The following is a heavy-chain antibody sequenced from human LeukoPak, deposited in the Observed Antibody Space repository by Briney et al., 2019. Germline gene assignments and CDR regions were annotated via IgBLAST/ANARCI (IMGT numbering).Heavy chain of an antibody. Sequence: ASVKVSCKASGYTFTGYYMHWVRQAPGQGLEWMGIINPGGGSTSYAQKFQGRVTMTRDTSTSTVYMELSSLRSEDTAVYYCARVDRIAVARTFDYWGQGTLVTVSP. J-gene: IGHJ4*02. CDR3: ARVDRIAVARTFDY. CDR1: GYTFTGYY. D-gene: IGHD6-19*01. CDR2: INPGGGST. V-gene: IGHV1-46*01.